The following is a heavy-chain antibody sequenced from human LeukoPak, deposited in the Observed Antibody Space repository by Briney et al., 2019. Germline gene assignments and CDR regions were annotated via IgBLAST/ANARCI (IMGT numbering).Heavy chain of an antibody. CDR1: GGSFDGYY. Sequence: SETPSLTCAVFGGSFDGYYWRWIRPSPGTGPEWIGEIVYSGSTNYNPSLQSRVSISADTSKVQFSLTLRSVAAAETAVYFCAMGLASGYPTVPFDSWGQGTLVPVSS. D-gene: IGHD3-22*01. CDR3: AMGLASGYPTVPFDS. V-gene: IGHV4-34*12. CDR2: IVYSGST. J-gene: IGHJ4*02.